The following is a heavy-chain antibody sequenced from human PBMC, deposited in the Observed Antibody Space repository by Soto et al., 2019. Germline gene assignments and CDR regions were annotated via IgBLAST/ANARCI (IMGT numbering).Heavy chain of an antibody. D-gene: IGHD5-18*01. Sequence: PSETLSLTCTVSGDSVSSDNCYWTWIRQPPGKGLEWIGYTYSSGSTNYKPSLKRRVTISVDTSRNQFSLKLTSVTAADTAVYYCARDIRGYRRAFVYWYQGTLVTIFS. V-gene: IGHV4-61*01. CDR1: GDSVSSDNCY. J-gene: IGHJ4*02. CDR3: ARDIRGYRRAFVY. CDR2: TYSSGST.